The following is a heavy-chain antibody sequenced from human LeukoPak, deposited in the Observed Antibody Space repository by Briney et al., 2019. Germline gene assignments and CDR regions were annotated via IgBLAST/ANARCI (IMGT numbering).Heavy chain of an antibody. V-gene: IGHV4-59*01. Sequence: PSETLSLTCTVSGGSISSYYWSWIRQPPGEGREWRGYVYYSGSTNYNPSLKTRVTISVATSKTQCSLKLSSVTAADTAVYYCAREGGSVEIASKNAFDIWGQGTMVTVSS. D-gene: IGHD2-21*01. J-gene: IGHJ3*02. CDR3: AREGGSVEIASKNAFDI. CDR2: VYYSGST. CDR1: GGSISSYY.